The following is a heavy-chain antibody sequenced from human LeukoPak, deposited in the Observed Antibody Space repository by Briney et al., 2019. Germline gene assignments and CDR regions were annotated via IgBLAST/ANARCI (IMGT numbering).Heavy chain of an antibody. Sequence: GGSLRLFCAVSGFRLSDYYMRCARQPPGKALEWVGVIRDSGEAYYADFARGRFAISRDESENTLYLQMNSVRVEDTAVYFSARDRAANQDWVEFDPWGQGTPVIVSS. CDR1: GFRLSDYY. V-gene: IGHV3-66*01. J-gene: IGHJ5*02. D-gene: IGHD3/OR15-3a*01. CDR2: IRDSGEA. CDR3: ARDRAANQDWVEFDP.